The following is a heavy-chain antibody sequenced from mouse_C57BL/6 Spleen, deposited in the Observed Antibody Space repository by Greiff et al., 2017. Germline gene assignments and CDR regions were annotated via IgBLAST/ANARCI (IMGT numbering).Heavy chain of an antibody. D-gene: IGHD1-1*01. CDR2: IDPENGAT. J-gene: IGHJ1*03. Sequence: EVKLMESGAELVRPGASVKLSCTASGFNIKDDYMHWVKQRPEQGLEWIGWIDPENGATEYASKFQGKATITADTSSNTAYLQLSSLTSEDTAVYYCTRLLRCYWYFDVWGTGTTVTVSS. CDR3: TRLLRCYWYFDV. V-gene: IGHV14-4*01. CDR1: GFNIKDDY.